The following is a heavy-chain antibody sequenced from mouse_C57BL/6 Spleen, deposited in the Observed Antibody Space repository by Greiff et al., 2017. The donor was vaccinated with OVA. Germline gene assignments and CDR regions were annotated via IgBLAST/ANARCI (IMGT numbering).Heavy chain of an antibody. CDR1: RYTFTSYG. CDR3: AREHYGSKGNFDY. D-gene: IGHD1-1*01. Sequence: VQLQQSGAELARPGASVKLSCKASRYTFTSYGISWVKQRTGQGLEWIGEIYPRSGNTYYNEKFKGKATLTADKSSSTAYMELRSLTSEDSAVYFCAREHYGSKGNFDYWGQGTTLTVSS. CDR2: IYPRSGNT. V-gene: IGHV1-81*01. J-gene: IGHJ2*01.